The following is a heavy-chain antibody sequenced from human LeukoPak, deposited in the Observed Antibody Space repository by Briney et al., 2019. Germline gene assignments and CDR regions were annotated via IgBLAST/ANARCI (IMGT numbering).Heavy chain of an antibody. CDR2: LSGSGYNT. Sequence: GGSLRLSCAASGFTFSSHALSWVRQAPGKGLEWVSSLSGSGYNTYYADSVKGRFTISRDNSKNTLYLQMNSLRAEDTAVYYCAKDVSGSCSPIDYWGQGTLVTVSS. CDR3: AKDVSGSCSPIDY. CDR1: GFTFSSHA. J-gene: IGHJ4*02. D-gene: IGHD1-26*01. V-gene: IGHV3-23*01.